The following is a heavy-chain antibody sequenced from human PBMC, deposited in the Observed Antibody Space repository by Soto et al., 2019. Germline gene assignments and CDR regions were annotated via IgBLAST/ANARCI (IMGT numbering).Heavy chain of an antibody. CDR3: ARDPRHCSGGNCYSHFYYYYMDV. Sequence: EEQLVESGGGLVQPGGSLRLSCAASGFRFSGYSMNWVRQAPGKGLEWLSYISSSSSNIYYADSVKGRFTISRDNAKNSLYLQMSSLRAEDTAVYYCARDPRHCSGGNCYSHFYYYYMDVWGKGTTVTVSS. D-gene: IGHD2-15*01. CDR1: GFRFSGYS. CDR2: ISSSSSNI. J-gene: IGHJ6*03. V-gene: IGHV3-48*01.